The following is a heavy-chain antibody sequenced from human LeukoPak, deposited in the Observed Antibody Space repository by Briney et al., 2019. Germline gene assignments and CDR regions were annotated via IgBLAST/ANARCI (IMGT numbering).Heavy chain of an antibody. V-gene: IGHV3-66*01. D-gene: IGHD2-15*01. Sequence: AGGSLRLSCAASGFTVSSNYMSWVRQAPGKGLEWVSVIYSGGSTYYADSVKGRFTISRDNSKNTLYLQMNSLRAEDTAVYYCARVVAATTNWFDPWGQGTLVTVSS. CDR3: ARVVAATTNWFDP. J-gene: IGHJ5*02. CDR2: IYSGGST. CDR1: GFTVSSNY.